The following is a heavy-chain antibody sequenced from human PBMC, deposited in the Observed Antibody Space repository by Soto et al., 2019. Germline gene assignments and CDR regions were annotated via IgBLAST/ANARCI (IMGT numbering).Heavy chain of an antibody. CDR2: INHSGST. CDR3: ARLASGWQYYYFDF. D-gene: IGHD6-19*01. V-gene: IGHV4-34*01. CDR1: GGSFSPSF. J-gene: IGHJ2*01. Sequence: QVQLQQWGAGLLKPSETLSLTCAVYGGSFSPSFWSWIRQPPGKGLEWIGEINHSGSTNYNPSLTRRATLSVDTSKNQVSLKLTSVTAADTAVYYCARLASGWQYYYFDFWGRGTPVTVSS.